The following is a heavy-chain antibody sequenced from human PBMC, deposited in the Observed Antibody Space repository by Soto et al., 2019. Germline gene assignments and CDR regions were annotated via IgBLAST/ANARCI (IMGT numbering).Heavy chain of an antibody. V-gene: IGHV4-34*01. CDR2: INHSGST. D-gene: IGHD2-8*02. CDR3: ARDKITGLFDY. Sequence: SETMSLTCAVDGGSFSGYYCTWISQPPGTGLEWIGEINHSGSTNYNPSLKSRVTISVDTSKNQFSLKLTSVTAADTAVYYCARDKITGLFDYWGQGTLVTVSS. CDR1: GGSFSGYY. J-gene: IGHJ4*02.